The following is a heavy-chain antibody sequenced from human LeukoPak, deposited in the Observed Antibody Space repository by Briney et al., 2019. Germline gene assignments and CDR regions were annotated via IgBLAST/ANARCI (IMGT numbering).Heavy chain of an antibody. V-gene: IGHV4-39*07. Sequence: SVTLSLTCTVSGGSISSSSYYWVWIRQPPGKGLEWNGSIYYSESTYYNPALKSRVTISVDTSKNQFSLKLSSVTAADTAVYYCARQVGDIVVVVGATGFDPWGQGTLVTVSS. CDR1: GGSISSSSYY. CDR3: ARQVGDIVVVVGATGFDP. J-gene: IGHJ5*02. D-gene: IGHD2-15*01. CDR2: IYYSEST.